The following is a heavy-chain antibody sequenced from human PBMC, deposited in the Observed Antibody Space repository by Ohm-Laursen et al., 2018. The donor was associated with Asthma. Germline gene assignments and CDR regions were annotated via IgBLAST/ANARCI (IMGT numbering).Heavy chain of an antibody. CDR1: GGSISSGDYY. Sequence: SQTLSLTCTVSGGSISSGDYYWSWIRQPPGKGLEWIAYIYYSGSTYYNPSLKSRVTISVDTSKNQFSLKLRSVTAADTAVYYCARGFAATLWLDPWGRGTLVTVSS. V-gene: IGHV4-30-4*01. CDR2: IYYSGST. D-gene: IGHD2-15*01. J-gene: IGHJ5*02. CDR3: ARGFAATLWLDP.